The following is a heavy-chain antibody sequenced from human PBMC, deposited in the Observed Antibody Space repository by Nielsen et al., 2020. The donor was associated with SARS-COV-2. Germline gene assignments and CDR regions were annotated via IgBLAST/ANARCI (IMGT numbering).Heavy chain of an antibody. Sequence: GEPLKISCAASGFTFSSYGMHWVRQAPGKGLEWVAVIWYDGSNKYYADSVKGRFTISRDNSKNTLYLQMNSLRAEDTAVYYCARDRGRSRGMDYWGQGTLVTVSS. D-gene: IGHD3-16*01. CDR2: IWYDGSNK. CDR3: ARDRGRSRGMDY. J-gene: IGHJ4*02. V-gene: IGHV3-33*01. CDR1: GFTFSSYG.